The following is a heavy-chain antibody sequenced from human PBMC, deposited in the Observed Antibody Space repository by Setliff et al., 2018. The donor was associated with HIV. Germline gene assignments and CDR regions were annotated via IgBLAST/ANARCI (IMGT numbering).Heavy chain of an antibody. J-gene: IGHJ6*02. V-gene: IGHV3-23*01. Sequence: PGGSLRLSCAASGSTVDTGAMNWVRQAPGKGLEWVSTIGCWGTCTFYADSVKGRFAISGDPSTNTLYLQMNRLSAEDTAVYYCARDLDPFFAMEIWGQGTTVTVSS. CDR2: IGCWGTCT. CDR1: GSTVDTGA. CDR3: ARDLDPFFAMEI.